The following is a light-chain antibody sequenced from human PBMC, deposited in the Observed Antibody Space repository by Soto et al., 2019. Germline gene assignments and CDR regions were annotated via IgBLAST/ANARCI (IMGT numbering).Light chain of an antibody. CDR1: QSVSSSY. CDR2: GAS. CDR3: QQYAGSPHT. V-gene: IGKV3-20*01. Sequence: EIVLTQSPGTPSLSPGERATLSCRASQSVSSSYLAWFQQKPGQDPRLLIYGASSSATCIPGMFSGSGSGTDFTLTISSLEPVDFAVFYCQQYAGSPHTSGQGTKLEVK. J-gene: IGKJ2*01.